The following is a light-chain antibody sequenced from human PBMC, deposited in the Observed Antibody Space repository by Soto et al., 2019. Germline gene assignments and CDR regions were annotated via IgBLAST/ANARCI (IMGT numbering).Light chain of an antibody. J-gene: IGKJ4*01. V-gene: IGKV1-39*01. CDR2: SAS. CDR1: PTISTY. CDR3: QQSHSTPLT. Sequence: DVQMPQSPSSLSASVGDRVTITCRASPTISTYLNWYQHKAGKAPKLLIYSASNMQSGVPSRFSGSGSGTDFTLTISSLQPEDFATYYCQQSHSTPLTFGGGTKVDIK.